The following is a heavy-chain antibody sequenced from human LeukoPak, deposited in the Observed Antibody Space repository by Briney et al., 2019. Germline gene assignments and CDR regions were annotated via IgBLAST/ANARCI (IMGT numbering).Heavy chain of an antibody. J-gene: IGHJ3*02. V-gene: IGHV4-59*08. CDR1: GGSISSYY. CDR2: IYYSGST. Sequence: SETLSLTCTVSGGSISSYYWSWIRQPPGKGLEWIGYIYYSGSTNYNPSLKSRVTISVDTSKNQFSLKLSSVTAADTAVYYCARRSHKDRRAAFDIWGQGTMVTVSS. D-gene: IGHD1-14*01. CDR3: ARRSHKDRRAAFDI.